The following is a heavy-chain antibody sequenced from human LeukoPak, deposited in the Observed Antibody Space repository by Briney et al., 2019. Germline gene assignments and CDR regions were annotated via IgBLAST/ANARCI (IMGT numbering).Heavy chain of an antibody. D-gene: IGHD1-26*01. V-gene: IGHV4-30-2*01. J-gene: IGHJ4*02. CDR1: GGSISSGGYS. Sequence: SETLSLTCAVSGGSISSGGYSWSWIRQPPGKGLEWIGYIYHSGSTYYNPSLKSRVTISVDTSKNQFFLKLRSVTAADTAVYYCARDVGASNFDSWGQGVQVTVSS. CDR3: ARDVGASNFDS. CDR2: IYHSGST.